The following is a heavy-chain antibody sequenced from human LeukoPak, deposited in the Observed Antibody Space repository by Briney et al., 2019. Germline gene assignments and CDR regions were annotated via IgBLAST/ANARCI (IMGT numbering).Heavy chain of an antibody. J-gene: IGHJ6*03. CDR2: IYTSGST. Sequence: SETLSLTCTVSGGSISSYYWSWIRQPAGKGLEWIGRIYTSGSTNYNPSLKSRVTMSVDTSKNQFSLKLSSVTAADTAVYYCARERSSSRVVNYYYYYYMDVWGKGTTVTVSS. V-gene: IGHV4-4*07. CDR3: ARERSSSRVVNYYYYYYMDV. D-gene: IGHD6-6*01. CDR1: GGSISSYY.